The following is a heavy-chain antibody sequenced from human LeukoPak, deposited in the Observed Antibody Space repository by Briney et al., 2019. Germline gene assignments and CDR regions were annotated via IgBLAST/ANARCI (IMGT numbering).Heavy chain of an antibody. CDR1: GFTFSNYA. CDR2: ISASGGNT. CDR3: AKEYGDYGPDWFDP. V-gene: IGHV3-23*01. J-gene: IGHJ5*02. D-gene: IGHD4-17*01. Sequence: GASLRLSCAASGFTFSNYAMNWVRRAPGKGLEWVSGISASGGNTYYADSVKGRFTISRDNSKNTLYLQMHSLRAEDTAVYYCAKEYGDYGPDWFDPWGQGNLVTVSS.